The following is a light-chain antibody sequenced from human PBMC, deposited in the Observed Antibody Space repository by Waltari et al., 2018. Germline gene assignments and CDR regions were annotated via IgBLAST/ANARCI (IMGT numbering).Light chain of an antibody. CDR3: QQYNEWPRT. J-gene: IGKJ1*01. V-gene: IGKV3-15*01. CDR1: QSVSSN. Sequence: MTQSPATLSVSPGETATLSCTASQSVSSNLAWYQQSPGQPPRLLSHGASTRATGTPARFIGSGSGTEVTLTISSLQSEDYAVYRGQQYNEWPRTSSQGTKVEIK. CDR2: GAS.